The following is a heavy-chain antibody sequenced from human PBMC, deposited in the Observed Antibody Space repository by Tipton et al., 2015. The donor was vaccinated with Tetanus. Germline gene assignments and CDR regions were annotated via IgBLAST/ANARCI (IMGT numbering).Heavy chain of an antibody. J-gene: IGHJ4*02. V-gene: IGHV4-59*02. CDR2: IYYSGST. CDR3: ARGTGDY. CDR1: GDSGSRHY. Sequence: TLSLTCSVSGDSGSRHYWSWIRQPPGKGLEWIGYIYYSGSTNYNPSLKSRVTISVDTSKNQFSLKLSSVTAADTAVYYCARGTGDYWGQGTLVTVSS. D-gene: IGHD1-14*01.